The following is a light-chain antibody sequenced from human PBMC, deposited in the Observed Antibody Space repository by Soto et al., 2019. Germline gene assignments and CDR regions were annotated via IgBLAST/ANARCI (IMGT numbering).Light chain of an antibody. J-gene: IGKJ1*01. V-gene: IGKV3D-20*01. CDR3: QQYGTSPQT. CDR2: DAS. CDR1: QSVSSNS. Sequence: EIVLTQSPATLSLSPGERATLSCGASQSVSSNSLAWYQQKPGLAPRLLIYDASSRATGIPDRFSGSGSGTDFILTISRLEPEDFAVYYCQQYGTSPQTFGQGTKVEIK.